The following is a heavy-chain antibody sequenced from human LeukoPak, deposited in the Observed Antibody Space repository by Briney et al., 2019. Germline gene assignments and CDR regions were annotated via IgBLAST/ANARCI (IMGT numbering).Heavy chain of an antibody. Sequence: PSETLSLTCTVSGDSISRNSYYWGWVRQPPGKGLEWIGSIDYSGSTWYNAPLKNRVTISVDTSKSQFSLKLSSVTAADTAVYYCARAGGFFSPFGYWGQGTLVTVSS. D-gene: IGHD3-16*01. CDR2: IDYSGST. V-gene: IGHV4-39*01. CDR1: GDSISRNSYY. J-gene: IGHJ4*02. CDR3: ARAGGFFSPFGY.